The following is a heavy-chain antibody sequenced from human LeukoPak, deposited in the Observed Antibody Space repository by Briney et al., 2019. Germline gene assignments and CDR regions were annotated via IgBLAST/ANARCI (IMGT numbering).Heavy chain of an antibody. D-gene: IGHD7-27*01. CDR3: AKDRTWGLDY. V-gene: IGHV3-23*01. CDR2: ISGNGGTT. Sequence: GGSLRLSRAASGFAFNTYGMSWVRQAPGKGLEWVSAISGNGGTTYYSDSVKGRFTISRDNSKNTLYLQMNSLRAEDTAVYYCAKDRTWGLDYWGQGTLVTVSS. J-gene: IGHJ4*02. CDR1: GFAFNTYG.